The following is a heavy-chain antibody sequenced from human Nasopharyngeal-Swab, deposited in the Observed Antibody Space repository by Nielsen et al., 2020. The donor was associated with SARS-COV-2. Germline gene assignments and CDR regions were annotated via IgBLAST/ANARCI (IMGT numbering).Heavy chain of an antibody. D-gene: IGHD5-18*01. CDR3: AKPETGIQLWSTEPLDY. CDR2: ISGSGGST. CDR1: GFTFSSYW. J-gene: IGHJ4*02. Sequence: GESLKISCAASGFTFSSYWMSWVRQAPGKGLEWVSAISGSGGSTYYADSVKGRFTISRDNSKNTLYLQTNSLRAEDTAVYYCAKPETGIQLWSTEPLDYWGQGTLVTVSS. V-gene: IGHV3-23*01.